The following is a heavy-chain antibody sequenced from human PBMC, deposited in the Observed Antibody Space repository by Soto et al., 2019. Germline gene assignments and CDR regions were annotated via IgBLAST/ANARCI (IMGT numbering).Heavy chain of an antibody. CDR3: ARRDSGGFYRYFDS. CDR2: TGSGTGPG. V-gene: IGHV1-69*06. CDR1: GGTFSTNP. J-gene: IGHJ4*02. Sequence: QVQLVQSGAEVKKPGSSVKVSCKASGGTFSTNPISWVRQAPGQGLEWMGGTGSGTGPGNHAQKFQGRLTITVDKSTSTVYMELSSVSSEDTAVHDCARRDSGGFYRYFDSWGQGTLVTVSS. D-gene: IGHD2-15*01.